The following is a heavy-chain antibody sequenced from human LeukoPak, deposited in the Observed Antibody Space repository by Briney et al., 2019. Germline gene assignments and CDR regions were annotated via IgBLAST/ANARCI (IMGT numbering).Heavy chain of an antibody. D-gene: IGHD3-10*01. V-gene: IGHV4-59*08. J-gene: IGHJ4*02. CDR3: ARWVGHIDF. CDR2: IYYSGST. Sequence: PSETLSLTCTVSGGSISSYHWSWIRQPPEKGLEWIGYIYYSGSTNYNPSLKSRVTISVDRSKNQFSLKLSSVTAADTAVYYCARWVGHIDFWGQGTLVTVSS. CDR1: GGSISSYH.